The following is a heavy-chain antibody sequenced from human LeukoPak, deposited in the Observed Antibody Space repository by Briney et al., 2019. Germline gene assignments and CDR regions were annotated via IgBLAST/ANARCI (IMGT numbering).Heavy chain of an antibody. D-gene: IGHD3-10*01. Sequence: GGSLRLSCAASGFTFSSYATSWVRQAPGKGLEWVAFIRYDGSNKYYADSVKGRFTISRDNSRNTLYLQMNSLRAEDTAVYYCASSMVAFDYWGQGTLVTVSS. CDR1: GFTFSSYA. V-gene: IGHV3-30*02. CDR3: ASSMVAFDY. CDR2: IRYDGSNK. J-gene: IGHJ4*02.